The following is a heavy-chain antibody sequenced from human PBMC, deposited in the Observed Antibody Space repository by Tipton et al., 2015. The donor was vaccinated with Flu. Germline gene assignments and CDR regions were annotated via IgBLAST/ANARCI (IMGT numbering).Heavy chain of an antibody. CDR3: VRKGFGDY. V-gene: IGHV3-7*01. CDR1: GFTFSDYW. CDR2: IKQDGSER. J-gene: IGHJ4*02. D-gene: IGHD3-10*01. Sequence: QLVQSGGHLVQPGGSLRLSCAASGFTFSDYWMAWVRQAPGKGLEWVANIKQDGSERYYVDSVKGRFTISRDNAKNSLFLQMNSLRVEDTAVYYCVRKGFGDYWGQGILVTVSS.